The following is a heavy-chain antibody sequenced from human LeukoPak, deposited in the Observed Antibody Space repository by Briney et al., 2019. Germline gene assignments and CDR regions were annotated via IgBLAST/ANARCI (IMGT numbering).Heavy chain of an antibody. V-gene: IGHV3-72*01. Sequence: GGSLRLSCAASGLTLSDHYMAWVRQAPGKGLEWVGRSRNKANSYTTEYAASVKGRFTVSRDDSKNSLCLQMNSLKIEDTAVYYCARAQYSSGHWSFDFWGRGTLVTVSS. J-gene: IGHJ2*01. CDR2: SRNKANSYTT. D-gene: IGHD6-19*01. CDR1: GLTLSDHY. CDR3: ARAQYSSGHWSFDF.